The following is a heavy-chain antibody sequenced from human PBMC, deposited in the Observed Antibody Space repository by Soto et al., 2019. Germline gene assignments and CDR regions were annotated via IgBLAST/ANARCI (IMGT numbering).Heavy chain of an antibody. V-gene: IGHV1-18*01. CDR2: ISASNGNR. J-gene: IGHJ5*02. D-gene: IGHD1-20*01. Sequence: QVQLVQSGPEVKKPGASVQVSCKASGYTFSSYGVSWVRQAPGQGLEWMGWISASNGNRKYAQKFKGRVTMTTDTSTRTAYMEVRSLRSDDTAIYYCARERSNSSYNWLDPWGQGTLVTVSS. CDR3: ARERSNSSYNWLDP. CDR1: GYTFSSYG.